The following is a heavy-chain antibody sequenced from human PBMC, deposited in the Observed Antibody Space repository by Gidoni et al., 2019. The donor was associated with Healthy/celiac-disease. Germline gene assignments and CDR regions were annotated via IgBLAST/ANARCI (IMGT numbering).Heavy chain of an antibody. CDR2: IYYSWST. J-gene: IGHJ4*02. D-gene: IGHD3-10*01. CDR1: VASISSSSYY. CDR3: ARGVRGVSNNFDY. V-gene: IGHV4-39*07. Sequence: LQLQESGPGLVKPSETLSLTCTVPVASISSSSYYWGWIRQPPGKGLEWIGSIYYSWSTYYNPYIKSGVNISVDTSKNQFSLKLSSVTAADTAVYYCARGVRGVSNNFDYWGQGTLVTVSS.